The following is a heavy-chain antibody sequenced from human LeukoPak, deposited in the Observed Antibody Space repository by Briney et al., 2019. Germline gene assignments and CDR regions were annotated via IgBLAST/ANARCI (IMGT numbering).Heavy chain of an antibody. V-gene: IGHV3-23*01. CDR2: ISGSGGST. Sequence: GGSLRLSCAASGFTFGSYAMSWVRQAPGKGLEWVSAISGSGGSTYYADSVKGRFTISRDNSKNTLYLQMNSLTAEDTAIYYCVSGGDYHVRLCTYWGQGTLVTVSS. CDR3: VSGGDYHVRLCTY. CDR1: GFTFGSYA. J-gene: IGHJ4*01. D-gene: IGHD4-17*01.